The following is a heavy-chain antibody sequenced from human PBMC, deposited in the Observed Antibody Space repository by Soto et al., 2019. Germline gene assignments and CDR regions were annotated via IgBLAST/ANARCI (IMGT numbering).Heavy chain of an antibody. Sequence: GASVKVSCKASGGTFSSYAISWVRQAPGQGLEWMGGIIPIFGTANYAQKFQGRVTITADESTSTAYMELSSLRSEDTAVYYCARGRNYDILTGYYSKYYFDYWGQGTLVTVSS. V-gene: IGHV1-69*13. J-gene: IGHJ4*02. CDR1: GGTFSSYA. CDR3: ARGRNYDILTGYYSKYYFDY. CDR2: IIPIFGTA. D-gene: IGHD3-9*01.